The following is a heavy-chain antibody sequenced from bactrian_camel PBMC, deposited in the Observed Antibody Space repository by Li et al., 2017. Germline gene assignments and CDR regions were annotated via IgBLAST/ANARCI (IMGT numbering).Heavy chain of an antibody. J-gene: IGHJ6*01. CDR2: INSDGWT. CDR1: GYTYNC. V-gene: IGHV3S53*01. CDR3: ATDSPAACEYCSGGYCSLLLGY. D-gene: IGHD2*01. Sequence: HVQLVESGGDSVQSGRSLRLSCSVSGYTYNCIGWFRQVPGQEREGVASINSDGWTAYGDSVKGRFTISQDASTKVLYLHMNDLKPEDTAIYYCATDSPAACEYCSGGYCSLLLGYRGQGTQVTVS.